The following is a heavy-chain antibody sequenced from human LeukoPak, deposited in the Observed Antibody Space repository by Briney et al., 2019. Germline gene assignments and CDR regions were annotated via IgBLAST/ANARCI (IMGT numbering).Heavy chain of an antibody. CDR1: GFTFSSYS. Sequence: GGSLRLSCAASGFTFSSYSMNWVRQAPGKGLEWVSSISSSSSYIYYADSVKGRFTISGDNAKNSLYLQMNSLRAEDTAVYYCARAGYSYGNNWFDPWGQGTLVTVSS. CDR2: ISSSSSYI. D-gene: IGHD5-18*01. CDR3: ARAGYSYGNNWFDP. J-gene: IGHJ5*02. V-gene: IGHV3-21*01.